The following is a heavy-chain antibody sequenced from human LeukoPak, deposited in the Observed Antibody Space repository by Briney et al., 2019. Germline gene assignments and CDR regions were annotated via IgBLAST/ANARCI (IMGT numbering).Heavy chain of an antibody. CDR2: FHYSGST. J-gene: IGHJ3*01. CDR1: GGSISDYY. CDR3: ARLGQPNAFDV. D-gene: IGHD3-16*01. Sequence: SETLSLTCTVSGGSISDYYWSWIRQPPGKGLECIGYFHYSGSTNYNPSLKSRVTISADTSENQFSLKVTSVTAADTAVYYCARLGQPNAFDVGRERTMVTVSA. V-gene: IGHV4-59*08.